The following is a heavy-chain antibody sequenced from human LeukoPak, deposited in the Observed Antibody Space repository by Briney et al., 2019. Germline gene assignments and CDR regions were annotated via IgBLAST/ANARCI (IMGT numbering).Heavy chain of an antibody. J-gene: IGHJ4*02. D-gene: IGHD3-9*01. CDR1: GFTFSSYA. CDR2: ISGSGGST. Sequence: GGSLRLSCAASGFTFSSYAMSWVRQAPGKGLEWVSAISGSGGSTYYADSVKGRFTISRDNSKNTLYLQMNSLRVEDTAVYYCARGDYDILPGSGPPDYWGQGTLVTVSS. V-gene: IGHV3-23*01. CDR3: ARGDYDILPGSGPPDY.